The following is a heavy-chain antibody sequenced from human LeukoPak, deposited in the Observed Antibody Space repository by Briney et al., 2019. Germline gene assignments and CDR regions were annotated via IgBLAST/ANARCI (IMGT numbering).Heavy chain of an antibody. CDR3: ARVGPWIEARLYFDY. Sequence: GGSLRLSCAASGFTFSDYFMSWIRQAPGKGLEWVSYITSRGSTIYYADSVKGRSTISRDNAKNSLFLQMNSLRDEDTAVYYCARVGPWIEARLYFDYWGQGTLVTVSS. CDR2: ITSRGSTI. V-gene: IGHV3-11*04. J-gene: IGHJ4*02. CDR1: GFTFSDYF. D-gene: IGHD6-6*01.